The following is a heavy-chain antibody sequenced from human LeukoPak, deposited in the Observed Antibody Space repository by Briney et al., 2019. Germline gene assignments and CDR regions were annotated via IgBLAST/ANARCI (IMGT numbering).Heavy chain of an antibody. V-gene: IGHV3-7*01. CDR2: IKQDGSEK. J-gene: IGHJ4*02. Sequence: GXXLXXXXXAXGXTXSXXXXNXVRRAPGKXLEWVANIKQDGSEKYYVDSVKGRFTISRDNAKNSLFLQMNSLRAEDTAVYYCARDTRTFDYWGQGTLVTVSS. D-gene: IGHD1-26*01. CDR3: ARDTRTFDY. CDR1: GXTXSXXX.